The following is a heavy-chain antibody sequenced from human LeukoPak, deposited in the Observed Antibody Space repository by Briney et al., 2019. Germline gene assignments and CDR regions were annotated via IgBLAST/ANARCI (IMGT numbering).Heavy chain of an antibody. CDR2: IYYSGST. Sequence: SETLSLXCTVSGGSISSYYWSWIRQPPGKGLEWIGYIYYSGSTNYNPSLKSRVTISVDTSKNQFSLKLSSVTAADTAVYYCAREIVVVPAAIKGNWFDPWGQGTLVTVSS. V-gene: IGHV4-59*01. CDR1: GGSISSYY. D-gene: IGHD2-2*02. CDR3: AREIVVVPAAIKGNWFDP. J-gene: IGHJ5*02.